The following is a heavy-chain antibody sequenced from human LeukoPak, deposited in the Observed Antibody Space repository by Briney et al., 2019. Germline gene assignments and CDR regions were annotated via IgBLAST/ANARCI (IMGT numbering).Heavy chain of an antibody. CDR3: AKVPTHYYDSSGYWNEVDY. J-gene: IGHJ4*02. D-gene: IGHD3-22*01. CDR2: ISSSGSTI. CDR1: GFTFSDYY. Sequence: SGGSLRLSCAASGFTFSDYYMSWIRQAPGKGLEWVSYISSSGSTIYYADSVKGRFTISRDNAKNSLYLQMNSLRAEDTAVYYCAKVPTHYYDSSGYWNEVDYWGQGTLVTVSS. V-gene: IGHV3-11*01.